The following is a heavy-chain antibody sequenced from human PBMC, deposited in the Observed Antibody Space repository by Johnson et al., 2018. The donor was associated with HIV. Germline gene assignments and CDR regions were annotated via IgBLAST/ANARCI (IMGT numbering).Heavy chain of an antibody. CDR2: IDWNGGRQ. CDR3: AKDRSTGWYPAFDI. D-gene: IGHD6-19*01. V-gene: IGHV3-20*04. J-gene: IGHJ3*02. Sequence: VQLVESGGGVVQPGRSLRLSCAASGFTFNSYPMHCVRQPPGKGLEWVSSIDWNGGRQGYVDSVKGRFTISRDNSKNTLYLQMNSLRAEDTALYYCAKDRSTGWYPAFDIWGQGTMVTVSS. CDR1: GFTFNSYP.